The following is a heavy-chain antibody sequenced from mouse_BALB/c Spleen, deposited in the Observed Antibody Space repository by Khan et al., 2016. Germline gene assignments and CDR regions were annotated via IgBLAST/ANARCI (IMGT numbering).Heavy chain of an antibody. CDR1: GYAFTSYN. D-gene: IGHD1-1*01. J-gene: IGHJ2*01. V-gene: IGHV1S135*01. CDR3: ASEGITTVVAKGLDY. CDR2: IDPYNGDT. Sequence: VQLQQSGPELVKPGASVKVSCKASGYAFTSYNMYWVKQSHGKSLEWIGYIDPYNGDTSYNQKFKGKATLNVDKSSSTAYMHLNSLTSVDSAVYYCASEGITTVVAKGLDYWGQGTTVTVSS.